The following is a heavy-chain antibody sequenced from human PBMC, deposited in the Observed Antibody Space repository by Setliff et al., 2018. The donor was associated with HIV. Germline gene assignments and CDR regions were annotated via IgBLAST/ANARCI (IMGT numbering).Heavy chain of an antibody. D-gene: IGHD2-15*01. Sequence: GSLRLSCATSGFTFNDAWMNWVRQAPGKGLEWVGGIKSKTDGGTTDYAAPVKGRFTISRDDSKNMLYLQMNSLETEDTAVYYCTTKGRDVYTLEAPGWGQGTLVTVSS. J-gene: IGHJ4*02. CDR1: GFTFNDAW. CDR3: TTKGRDVYTLEAPG. V-gene: IGHV3-15*01. CDR2: IKSKTDGGTT.